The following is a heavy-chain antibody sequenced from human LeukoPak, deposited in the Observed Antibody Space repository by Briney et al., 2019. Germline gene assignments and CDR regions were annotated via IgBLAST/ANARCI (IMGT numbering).Heavy chain of an antibody. Sequence: GGSLRLSRAASGFPFRTYAMSWVRQAPGKGLEWVSAISGSGGSTNFAGSVKGRFTISRDNSKNTMYLQMNSLRAEDTAIYYCAKGRDTYAMHYFDKWGQGTLVTVSS. J-gene: IGHJ4*02. CDR1: GFPFRTYA. CDR3: AKGRDTYAMHYFDK. V-gene: IGHV3-23*01. CDR2: ISGSGGST. D-gene: IGHD5-18*01.